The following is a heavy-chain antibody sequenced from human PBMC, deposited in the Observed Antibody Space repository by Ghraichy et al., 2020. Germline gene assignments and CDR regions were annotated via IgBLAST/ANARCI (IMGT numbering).Heavy chain of an antibody. D-gene: IGHD3-9*01. CDR2: ISSNGGST. CDR1: GFTFSSYA. J-gene: IGHJ6*02. V-gene: IGHV3-64D*06. CDR3: VKGSPVSRYYDILTPYYYYGMDV. Sequence: GGSLRLSCSASGFTFSSYAMHWVRQAPGKGLEYVSAISSNGGSTYYADSVKGRFTISRDNSKNTLYLQMSSLRAEDTAVYYCVKGSPVSRYYDILTPYYYYGMDVWGQGTTVTVSS.